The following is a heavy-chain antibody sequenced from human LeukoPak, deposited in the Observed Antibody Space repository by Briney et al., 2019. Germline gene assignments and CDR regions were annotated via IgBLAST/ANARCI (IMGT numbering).Heavy chain of an antibody. J-gene: IGHJ2*01. CDR2: IKQDGSDK. Sequence: GGSLRLSCAASGFTFSNFWMSWVRQAPGKGLEWVANIKQDGSDKYYVDSVKGRFTISRDNAKNSLYLQMNSLRAEDTAVYYCASSNYHGSGPFDLWGRGTLVTVSS. D-gene: IGHD3-10*01. V-gene: IGHV3-7*01. CDR1: GFTFSNFW. CDR3: ASSNYHGSGPFDL.